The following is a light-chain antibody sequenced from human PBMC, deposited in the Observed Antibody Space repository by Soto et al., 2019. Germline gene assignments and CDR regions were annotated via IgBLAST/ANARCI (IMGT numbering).Light chain of an antibody. CDR1: SSDIGAYIY. J-gene: IGLJ1*01. CDR2: EVS. V-gene: IGLV2-8*01. CDR3: SSYAGSNNFI. Sequence: QSVLTQPPSASGCPGQSVTICCTGTSSDIGAYIYVSWCQQHPGKAPKLMISEVSRRPSGVPERFSGSKSGNTASLTVSGLQADDEAHYYCSSYAGSNNFIFGTGTKVTVL.